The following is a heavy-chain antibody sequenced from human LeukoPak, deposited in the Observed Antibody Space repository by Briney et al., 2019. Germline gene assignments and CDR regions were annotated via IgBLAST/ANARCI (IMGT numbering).Heavy chain of an antibody. CDR2: ISRSGSTK. CDR1: GFTFSDYN. CDR3: ARVLRYCSGGNCYSGGLGYMDV. D-gene: IGHD2-15*01. Sequence: SGGPLRLSCAASGFTFSDYNMRWLRQAPGKGLEWVSSISRSGSTKYYADSVKGRFTISRDNAKNSLFLQMNSLRAEDTAVYYCARVLRYCSGGNCYSGGLGYMDVWGKGTTVTISS. V-gene: IGHV3-11*01. J-gene: IGHJ6*03.